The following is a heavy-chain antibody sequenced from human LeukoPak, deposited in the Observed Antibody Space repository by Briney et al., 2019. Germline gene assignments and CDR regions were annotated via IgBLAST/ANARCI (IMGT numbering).Heavy chain of an antibody. D-gene: IGHD3-22*01. CDR1: GGSFSGYY. Sequence: PSETLSLTCAVYGGSFSGYYWSWIRQPPGKGLEWIGEINHSGSTNYNPSLKSRVTISVDTSKNQFSLKLSSVTAADTAVHYCVIGYYHHYWGQGTLVTVSS. CDR2: INHSGST. CDR3: VIGYYHHY. J-gene: IGHJ4*02. V-gene: IGHV4-34*01.